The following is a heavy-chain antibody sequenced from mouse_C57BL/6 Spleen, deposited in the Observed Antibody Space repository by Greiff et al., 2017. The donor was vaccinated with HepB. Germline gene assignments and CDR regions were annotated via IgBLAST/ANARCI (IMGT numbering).Heavy chain of an antibody. CDR3: ARDPWMDY. CDR1: GFTFSSYA. Sequence: EVMLVESGGGLVKPGGSLKLSCAASGFTFSSYAMSWVRQTPEKRLEWVATISDGGSYTYYPDNVKGRFTISRDNAKNNLYLQMSHLKSEDTAMYYCARDPWMDYWGQGTSVTVSS. CDR2: ISDGGSYT. V-gene: IGHV5-4*01. J-gene: IGHJ4*01.